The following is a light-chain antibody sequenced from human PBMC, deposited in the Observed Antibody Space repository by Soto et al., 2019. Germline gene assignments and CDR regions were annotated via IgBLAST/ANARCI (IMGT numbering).Light chain of an antibody. CDR1: QGIAPY. J-gene: IGKJ4*01. CDR2: ATA. Sequence: DVQMTQSPSSLSAFVGDRVTITCRASQGIAPYLAWFQQKPGKVPKLLIYATATLQSGVPSRFSGSGSGTDFTLTINSLQPEDAGTYSCQKYNSAPLTFGGGTKVEIK. V-gene: IGKV1-27*01. CDR3: QKYNSAPLT.